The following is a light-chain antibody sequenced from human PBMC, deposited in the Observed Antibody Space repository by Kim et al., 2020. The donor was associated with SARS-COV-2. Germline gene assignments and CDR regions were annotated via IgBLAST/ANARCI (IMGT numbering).Light chain of an antibody. CDR2: DVS. CDR1: SSDVGGYNY. V-gene: IGLV2-14*04. Sequence: GQSITISWPGTSSDVGGYNYVTWYQQHPGKAPKLMLFDVSQRPSGVSNRFSGSKSGNTASLTISGLQAEDEADYHCSSYTSSRTWVFGGGTQLTVL. CDR3: SSYTSSRTWV. J-gene: IGLJ3*02.